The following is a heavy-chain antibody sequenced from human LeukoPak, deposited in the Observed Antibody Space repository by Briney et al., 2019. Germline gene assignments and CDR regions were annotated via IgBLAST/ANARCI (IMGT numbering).Heavy chain of an antibody. CDR1: GGSISSYY. CDR3: ATYRTSFIYWYFDL. D-gene: IGHD2-2*01. J-gene: IGHJ2*01. V-gene: IGHV4-59*08. Sequence: SETLSLTCTVSGGSISSYYWSWIRQPPGKGLEWIGYIYYSGSTNYNPSLKSRVTISVDTSKNQFSLKLSSVTAADTAVYYCATYRTSFIYWYFDLWGRGTLVTVSS. CDR2: IYYSGST.